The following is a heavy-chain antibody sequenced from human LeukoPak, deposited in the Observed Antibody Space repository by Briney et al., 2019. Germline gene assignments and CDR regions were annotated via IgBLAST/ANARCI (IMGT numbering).Heavy chain of an antibody. J-gene: IGHJ4*02. CDR2: IIPIFGTA. V-gene: IGHV1-69*13. Sequence: ASVKVSCKASGGAFSSYAITWVRQAPGQGLEWMGGIIPIFGTANYAQKFQGRVTITADESTSTAYMELSSLRSEDTAVYYCARDTDSSGYYYDYWGQGTLVTVSS. CDR3: ARDTDSSGYYYDY. D-gene: IGHD3-22*01. CDR1: GGAFSSYA.